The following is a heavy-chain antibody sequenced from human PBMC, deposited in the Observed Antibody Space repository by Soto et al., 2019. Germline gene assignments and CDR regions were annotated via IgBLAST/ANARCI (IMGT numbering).Heavy chain of an antibody. Sequence: QVQLQESGPGLVKPSETLSLTCIVSGVSISSGYCTWIRQSPGKGLEWIGYISHSGLRHYRASLRSRLTMSVETSKNQFSLNLSSVTAAATAIYYCATSNTTCPGCYSWGQGTLVTVSS. V-gene: IGHV4-59*01. CDR3: ATSNTTCPGCYS. D-gene: IGHD1-26*01. J-gene: IGHJ5*02. CDR2: ISHSGLR. CDR1: GVSISSGY.